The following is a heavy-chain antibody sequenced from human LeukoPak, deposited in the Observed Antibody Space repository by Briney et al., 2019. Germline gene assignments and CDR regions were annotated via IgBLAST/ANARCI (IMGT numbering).Heavy chain of an antibody. CDR3: ARQRYYDQSWFDP. CDR2: IYYSGST. CDR1: GGSFSGYC. V-gene: IGHV4-39*01. Sequence: SETLSLTCAVYGGSFSGYCWGWIRQPPGKGLEWVGSIYYSGSTYYNPSLKSRVTISVDTSKNQFSLKLSSVTAADTAVYYCARQRYYDQSWFDPWGQGTLVTVSS. D-gene: IGHD3-22*01. J-gene: IGHJ5*02.